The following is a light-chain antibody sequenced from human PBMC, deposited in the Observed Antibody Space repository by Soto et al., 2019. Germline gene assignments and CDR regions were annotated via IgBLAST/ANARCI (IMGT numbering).Light chain of an antibody. CDR1: SSDVGGYNY. CDR3: SSYTSSSTLVV. J-gene: IGLJ2*01. CDR2: DVS. Sequence: QSALTQPDSVSGSPGQSITISCTGTSSDVGGYNYVSWYQQHPVKDPKLMIYDVSNRPSGVSNRFSGSKSGNTASLTISGLQAEDEADYYCSSYTSSSTLVVLGGGTKLTVL. V-gene: IGLV2-14*01.